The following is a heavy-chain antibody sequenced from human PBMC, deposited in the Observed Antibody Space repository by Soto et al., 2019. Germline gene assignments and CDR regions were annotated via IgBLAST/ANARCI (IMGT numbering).Heavy chain of an antibody. CDR1: GFNISSGGYY. CDR2: IYYSGST. D-gene: IGHD3-10*01. V-gene: IGHV4-31*03. Sequence: PSETLSLTSTVSGFNISSGGYYWSWIRQHPGKGLEWIGYIYYSGSTYYNPSLKSRVTISVDTSKNQFSLKLSSVTAADTAVYYCASTAAGSGSHPGWNYYGMDVWGQGTTVTVSS. CDR3: ASTAAGSGSHPGWNYYGMDV. J-gene: IGHJ6*02.